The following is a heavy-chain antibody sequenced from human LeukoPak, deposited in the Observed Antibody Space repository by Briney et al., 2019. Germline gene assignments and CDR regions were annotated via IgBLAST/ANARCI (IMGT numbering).Heavy chain of an antibody. D-gene: IGHD5-24*01. V-gene: IGHV1-18*01. Sequence: ASVKVSCKASGYTFTSYGISWVRQAPGQGLEWMGWISAYNGNTNYAQKLQGRVTMTTDTSTSTAYMELRSLRSDDTAVYYCSRGWRWLQSPNWFDPWGQGTLVTVSS. CDR3: SRGWRWLQSPNWFDP. J-gene: IGHJ5*02. CDR2: ISAYNGNT. CDR1: GYTFTSYG.